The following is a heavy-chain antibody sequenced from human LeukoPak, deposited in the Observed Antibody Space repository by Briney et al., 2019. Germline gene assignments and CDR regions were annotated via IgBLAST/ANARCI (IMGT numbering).Heavy chain of an antibody. Sequence: PGGSLRLSCAASGFTVSSSYMSWVRQAPGKGLEWVSVIYSGGSTYYADSVKGRFTISRDNSKNTLYLQMNSLRAEDTAVYYCARDGSYCSSTSRPFHWFDPWGQGTLVTVSS. J-gene: IGHJ5*02. CDR1: GFTVSSSY. CDR3: ARDGSYCSSTSRPFHWFDP. V-gene: IGHV3-66*01. CDR2: IYSGGST. D-gene: IGHD2-2*01.